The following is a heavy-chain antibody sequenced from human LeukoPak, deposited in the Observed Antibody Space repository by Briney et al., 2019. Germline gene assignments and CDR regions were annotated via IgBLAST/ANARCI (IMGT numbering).Heavy chain of an antibody. Sequence: GGSLRLSCAASGFTFSNAWMSWVRQAPGKGLEWVGRIKSKTDGGTTDYAAPVKGRFTISRDDSKNTLYLQMNSLKTEDTAVYYCTKTFGVVNYFDYWGQGTLVTVSS. CDR1: GFTFSNAW. D-gene: IGHD3-3*01. CDR3: TKTFGVVNYFDY. V-gene: IGHV3-15*01. CDR2: IKSKTDGGTT. J-gene: IGHJ4*02.